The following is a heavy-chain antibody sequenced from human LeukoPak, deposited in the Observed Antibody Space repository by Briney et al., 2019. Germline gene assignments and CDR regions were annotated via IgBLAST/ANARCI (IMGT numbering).Heavy chain of an antibody. CDR1: GFTFSSYG. Sequence: GGSLRLSCAASGFTFSSYGMHWVRQAPGKGLEWVAVIWYDGSNKYYADSVKGRFTISRDNSKNTLYLQMNSLRAEDTAVYYCARASYGSESPGPFHYGVDVWGQGTTVTVSS. CDR3: ARASYGSESPGPFHYGVDV. V-gene: IGHV3-33*01. J-gene: IGHJ6*02. CDR2: IWYDGSNK. D-gene: IGHD3-10*01.